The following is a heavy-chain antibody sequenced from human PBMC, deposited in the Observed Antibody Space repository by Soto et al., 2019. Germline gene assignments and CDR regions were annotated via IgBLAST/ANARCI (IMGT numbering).Heavy chain of an antibody. J-gene: IGHJ4*01. CDR1: GDSVSSGSYY. V-gene: IGHV4-61*01. D-gene: IGHD3-22*01. CDR2: IYYTGST. CDR3: ARASYYYDSSGYLGYFDY. Sequence: SETLSLTCTVSGDSVSSGSYYWSWIRQPPGKGLEWIGYIYYTGSTNYNPSLKSRVTISVDTSKNQFSLKLSSVTAADSAVYYCARASYYYDSSGYLGYFDYWGHGTLVTVSS.